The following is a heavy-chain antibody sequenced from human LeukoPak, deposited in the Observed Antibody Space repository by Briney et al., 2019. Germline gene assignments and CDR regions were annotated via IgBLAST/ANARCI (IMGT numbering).Heavy chain of an antibody. CDR1: GYTFTGYY. J-gene: IGHJ5*02. CDR3: ARVGGIVVVPADNWFDP. Sequence: ASVKVSCKASGYTFTGYYMHWVRQAPGQGLEWMGWINPNSGGTNYAQKFQGRVTMTRDTSISTAYMELSRLRSDDTAVYYCARVGGIVVVPADNWFDPCGQGTLVTVCS. CDR2: INPNSGGT. D-gene: IGHD2-2*01. V-gene: IGHV1-2*02.